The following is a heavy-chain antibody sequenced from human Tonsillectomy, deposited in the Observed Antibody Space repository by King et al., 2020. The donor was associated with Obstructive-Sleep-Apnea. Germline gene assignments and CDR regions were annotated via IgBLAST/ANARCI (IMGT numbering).Heavy chain of an antibody. J-gene: IGHJ4*02. CDR3: AKLPTPKGSYDY. V-gene: IGHV3-66*01. CDR1: GFTVSSNY. CDR2: IYSGGST. Sequence: VQLVESGGALVQPGGSLRLSCAASGFTVSSNYMSWVRQAPGKGLEGVSGIYSGGSTYYADSVKGRITISRDNSKSTLFLQMNSLRAEDTAVYYCAKLPTPKGSYDYWGQGTLVTVSS. D-gene: IGHD3-10*01.